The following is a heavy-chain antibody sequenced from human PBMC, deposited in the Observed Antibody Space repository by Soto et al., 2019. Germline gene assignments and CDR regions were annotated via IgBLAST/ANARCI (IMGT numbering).Heavy chain of an antibody. CDR2: ISAYNGNT. Sequence: ASVKVSCKASGYTFTSYGISWVRQAPGQGLEWMGWISAYNGNTNYAQKLQGRVAMTTDTSTSTAYMELRSLRSDDTAVYYCARDGSFYGGNSEYFQHWGQGTLVTVSS. V-gene: IGHV1-18*01. CDR1: GYTFTSYG. J-gene: IGHJ1*01. D-gene: IGHD4-17*01. CDR3: ARDGSFYGGNSEYFQH.